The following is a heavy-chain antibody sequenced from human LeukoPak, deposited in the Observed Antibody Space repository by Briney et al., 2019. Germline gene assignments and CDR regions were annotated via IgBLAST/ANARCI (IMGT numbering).Heavy chain of an antibody. V-gene: IGHV3-21*01. J-gene: IGHJ6*04. CDR2: ISSSSSYI. CDR3: ARDVLGTVPYYYYGMDV. D-gene: IGHD1-7*01. CDR1: GFPFSSYS. Sequence: PGGSLRLSCAASGFPFSSYSINWVRQAPGKGLEWVSSISSSSSYIYYADSVKGRFIISGDNAQNSLYLQMNSLRVEDTAVYYCARDVLGTVPYYYYGMDVWGKGTTVTVSS.